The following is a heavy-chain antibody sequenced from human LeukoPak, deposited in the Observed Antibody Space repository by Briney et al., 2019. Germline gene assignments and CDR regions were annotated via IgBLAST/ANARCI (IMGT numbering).Heavy chain of an antibody. CDR1: GYTFTSYD. CDR3: ARGNSHRVIVVVISYYFDY. D-gene: IGHD3-22*01. CDR2: MNPNSGNT. V-gene: IGHV1-8*03. Sequence: GASVKVSCKASGYTFTSYDINWVRQATGQGLEWMGWMNPNSGNTGYAQKFQGRVTITRNTSISTAYMELSSLRSEDTAVYYCARGNSHRVIVVVISYYFDYWGQGTLVTVSS. J-gene: IGHJ4*02.